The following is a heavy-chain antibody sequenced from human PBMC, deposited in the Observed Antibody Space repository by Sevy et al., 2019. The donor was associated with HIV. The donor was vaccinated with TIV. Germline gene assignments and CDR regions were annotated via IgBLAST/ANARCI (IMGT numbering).Heavy chain of an antibody. CDR3: ASHSYCTSSSCYYDFYGMDV. V-gene: IGHV1-69*06. Sequence: ASVKVSCKASGGTFSSYAYSWVRQAPGQGLEWMGGVIPLFGTTNYAQKFQDRVTITADKSTSTAYMELSSLRSEDTAVYYCASHSYCTSSSCYYDFYGMDVWGQGTTVTVSS. CDR2: VIPLFGTT. D-gene: IGHD2-15*01. CDR1: GGTFSSYA. J-gene: IGHJ6*02.